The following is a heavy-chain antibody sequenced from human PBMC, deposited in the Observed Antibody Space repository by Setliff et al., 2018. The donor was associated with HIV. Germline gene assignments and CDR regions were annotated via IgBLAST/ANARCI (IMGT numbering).Heavy chain of an antibody. CDR3: ARDATRGGDFDF. Sequence: GGSLRLSCAASGFTFSSYGMHWVRQAPGKGLEWVAVIWYDGSNKYYVDSVKGRFTMSRDNAKNLVYLEMNSLKVEDTAVYYCARDATRGGDFDFWGQGTLVTVSS. D-gene: IGHD1-26*01. V-gene: IGHV3-33*01. CDR1: GFTFSSYG. CDR2: IWYDGSNK. J-gene: IGHJ4*02.